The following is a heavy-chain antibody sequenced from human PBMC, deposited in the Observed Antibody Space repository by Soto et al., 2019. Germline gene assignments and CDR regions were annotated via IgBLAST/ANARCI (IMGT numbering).Heavy chain of an antibody. D-gene: IGHD5-18*01. CDR2: IWYDGSNK. Sequence: PGGSLRLSCAASGFTFSSYGMHWVRQAPGKGLEWVAVIWYDGSNKYYADSVKGRFTISRDNSKNTLYLQMNSLRAEDTAVYYCARDRAREYSYGSYYYYGMDVWGQGTTVTVSS. CDR3: ARDRAREYSYGSYYYYGMDV. CDR1: GFTFSSYG. J-gene: IGHJ6*02. V-gene: IGHV3-33*01.